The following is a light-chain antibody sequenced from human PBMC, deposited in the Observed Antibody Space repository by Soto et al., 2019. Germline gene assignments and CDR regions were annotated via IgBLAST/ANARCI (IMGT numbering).Light chain of an antibody. V-gene: IGKV3-15*01. CDR3: QQYNSWPIT. CDR2: RAS. CDR1: QGVSDN. J-gene: IGKJ5*01. Sequence: EIVLTQSPGTPSLSPGERATLSCRASQGVSDNLAWYQQKRGQGPRLLVYRASTRTLGIPARFSGSESGTEFTLTISSLQSEDFAVYYCQQYNSWPITFGQG.